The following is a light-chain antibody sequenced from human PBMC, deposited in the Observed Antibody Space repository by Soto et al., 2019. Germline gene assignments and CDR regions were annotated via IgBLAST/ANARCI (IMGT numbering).Light chain of an antibody. J-gene: IGKJ1*01. Sequence: DIQMTQSPSSLSASVGDRVTITCRASQSIRSYLNWYQQQPGKAPKLLIYEASSLQSGVPSRFSGSGSGADFTLTVSSLQPDDFATYYCQQSDTTPWTFGQGTRVEMK. CDR3: QQSDTTPWT. CDR2: EAS. V-gene: IGKV1-39*01. CDR1: QSIRSY.